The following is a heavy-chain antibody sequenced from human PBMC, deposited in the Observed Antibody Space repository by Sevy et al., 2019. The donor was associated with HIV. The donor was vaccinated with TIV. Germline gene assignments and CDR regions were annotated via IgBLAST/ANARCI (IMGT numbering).Heavy chain of an antibody. V-gene: IGHV3-66*01. Sequence: GSLRLSCAASGFTVNSNYMTWVRQAPGKGLEGVSVIHSDDTTYHADSVKDRFTISRDNFKNTLYLHMSSLRAEDTAVYYCARGKSGYSYALNYWGQGTLVTVSS. CDR2: IHSDDTT. J-gene: IGHJ4*02. D-gene: IGHD5-18*01. CDR1: GFTVNSNY. CDR3: ARGKSGYSYALNY.